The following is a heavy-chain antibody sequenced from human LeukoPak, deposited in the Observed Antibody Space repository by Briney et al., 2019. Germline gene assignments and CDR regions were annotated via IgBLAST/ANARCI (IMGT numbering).Heavy chain of an antibody. D-gene: IGHD4-17*01. V-gene: IGHV3-49*04. CDR3: TREAPGDYVFDY. Sequence: GGSLRLSCTASGFTFGDYAVSWVRQAPGKGLEWVGFIRSKVYGGTTEYAASVKGRFTISRDDSKTIASLQMNSPKTEDTAVYYCTREAPGDYVFDYWGQGTLVTVSS. CDR2: IRSKVYGGTT. CDR1: GFTFGDYA. J-gene: IGHJ4*02.